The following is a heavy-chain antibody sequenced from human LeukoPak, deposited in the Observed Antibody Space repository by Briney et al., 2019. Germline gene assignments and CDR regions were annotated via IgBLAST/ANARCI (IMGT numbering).Heavy chain of an antibody. V-gene: IGHV3-53*01. D-gene: IGHD2-15*01. CDR2: IYSGGST. Sequence: GGSLRLSCAASGFTVNSNYMSWVRQAPGEGLEWVSIIYSGGSTYYADSVKGRFTISRDSSKNTLYLQMNSLRAEDTAIYYCARGLHHFDYWGQGTLVTVSS. J-gene: IGHJ4*02. CDR3: ARGLHHFDY. CDR1: GFTVNSNY.